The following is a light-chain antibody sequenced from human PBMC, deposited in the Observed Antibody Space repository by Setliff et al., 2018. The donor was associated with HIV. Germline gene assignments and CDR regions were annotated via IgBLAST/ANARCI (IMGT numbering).Light chain of an antibody. J-gene: IGLJ1*01. V-gene: IGLV2-23*02. CDR2: EVK. Sequence: QSALTQPASVSGSPGQAITISCTGNNSDIGTYDLVSWYQQHPGRAPKLTIFEVKRRPSGVSNRFPGSKSGNTASLTISGLQAEDEATYFCSSYTGSDTFDVFGTGTKVTVL. CDR3: SSYTGSDTFDV. CDR1: NSDIGTYDL.